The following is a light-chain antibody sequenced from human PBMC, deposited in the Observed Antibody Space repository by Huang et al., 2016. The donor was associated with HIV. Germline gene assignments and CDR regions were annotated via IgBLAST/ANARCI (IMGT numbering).Light chain of an antibody. CDR3: MQSVQPPFT. CDR1: QSLLHSDGKTY. V-gene: IGKV2D-29*02. J-gene: IGKJ4*01. CDR2: ELS. Sequence: DIVMTQTPLSLSVTPGQPASIFCKSSQSLLHSDGKTYLYWFLHKPGQSPQLLIHELSNRFAGVPHRFSGSGSGTDFTLEISRVEAEDVGVYYCMQSVQPPFTFGGGTKVEIK.